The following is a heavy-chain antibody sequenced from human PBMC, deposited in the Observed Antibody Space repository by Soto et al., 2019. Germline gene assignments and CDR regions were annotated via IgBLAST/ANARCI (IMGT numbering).Heavy chain of an antibody. CDR2: INPSGGST. CDR1: GYTFTSYY. Sequence: ASVKVSCKASGYTFTSYYMRWVRQAPGQGLEWMGIINPSGGSTSYAQKFQGRVTMTRDTSTSTVYMELSSLRAEDTAVYYCARVRLLDYYYCGVDAWGQGTTVTVSS. J-gene: IGHJ6*02. D-gene: IGHD2-15*01. V-gene: IGHV1-46*01. CDR3: ARVRLLDYYYCGVDA.